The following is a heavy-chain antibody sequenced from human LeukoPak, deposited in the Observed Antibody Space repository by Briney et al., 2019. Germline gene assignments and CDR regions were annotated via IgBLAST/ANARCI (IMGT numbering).Heavy chain of an antibody. CDR2: ISAYNGNT. D-gene: IGHD1-7*01. CDR1: GYTFTSYG. CDR3: ARGLDELYYYYGMDV. J-gene: IGHJ6*02. Sequence: GASVKFSCKASGYTFTSYGISWVRQAPGQGLEWMGWISAYNGNTNYAQKLQGRVTMTTDTSTSTAYMELRSLRSDDTAVYYCARGLDELYYYYGMDVWGQGTTVTVSS. V-gene: IGHV1-18*01.